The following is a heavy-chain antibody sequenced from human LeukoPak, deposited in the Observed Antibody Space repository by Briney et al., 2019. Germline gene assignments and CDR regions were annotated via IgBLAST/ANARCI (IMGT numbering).Heavy chain of an antibody. V-gene: IGHV3-43*02. CDR3: AKGGAVAGKDWYFDL. Sequence: GGSLRLSCAASGFTFDDYAMHWVRQAPGKCLEWVSLISGDGGSTYYADSVKGRFTISRDNSKNSLYLQMNSLRTEDTALYYCAKGGAVAGKDWYFDLWGRGTLVTVSS. CDR2: ISGDGGST. J-gene: IGHJ2*01. CDR1: GFTFDDYA. D-gene: IGHD6-19*01.